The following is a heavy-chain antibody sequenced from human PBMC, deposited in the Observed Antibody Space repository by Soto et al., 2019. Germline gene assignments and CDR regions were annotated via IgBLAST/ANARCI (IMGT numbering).Heavy chain of an antibody. J-gene: IGHJ6*02. D-gene: IGHD4-4*01. CDR3: ARSNPKFHYYCGMDV. CDR1: GYSFTSYW. V-gene: IGHV5-10-1*01. Sequence: GESLKISCKGSGYSFTSYWISWVRQMPGKGLEWMGRIDPSDSYTNYSPSFQGHVTISADKSISTAYLQWSSLKASDTAMYYCARSNPKFHYYCGMDVWGQGTTVTVSS. CDR2: IDPSDSYT.